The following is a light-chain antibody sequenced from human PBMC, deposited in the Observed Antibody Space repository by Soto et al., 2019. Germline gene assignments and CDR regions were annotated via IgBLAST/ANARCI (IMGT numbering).Light chain of an antibody. CDR3: QISYSTPIT. J-gene: IGKJ5*01. V-gene: IGKV1-39*01. CDR2: DAS. CDR1: QSISSY. Sequence: DIQMTQSPSSLSASVADRVTITFRASQSISSYLNCYQQKPGKAPKLLIYDASSLQSGVPSRFSGSESGTDFTLTISSLQPEDCATYYCQISYSTPITFGQGTRLEI.